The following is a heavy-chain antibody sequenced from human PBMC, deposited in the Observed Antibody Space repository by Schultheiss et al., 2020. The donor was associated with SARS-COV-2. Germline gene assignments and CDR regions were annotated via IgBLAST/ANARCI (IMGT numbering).Heavy chain of an antibody. V-gene: IGHV3-30-3*01. CDR3: ARELITPRVYAIFRVAGAFDY. J-gene: IGHJ4*02. Sequence: GGSLRLSCTASGFTFSDYYMSWIRQAPGKGLEWVAVISYDGSNKYYADSVKGRFTISRDNSKNTLYLQMNSLRAEDTAVYYCARELITPRVYAIFRVAGAFDYWGQGTLVTVSS. D-gene: IGHD2-8*01. CDR2: ISYDGSNK. CDR1: GFTFSDYY.